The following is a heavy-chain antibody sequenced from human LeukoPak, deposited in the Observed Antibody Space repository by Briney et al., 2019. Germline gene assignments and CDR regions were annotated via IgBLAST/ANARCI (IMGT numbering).Heavy chain of an antibody. CDR2: ISSSGSTI. J-gene: IGHJ4*02. Sequence: GGSLRLSCAASGFTFSDHYMSWIRQAPGKGLEWVSYISSSGSTIYYADSVKGRFTISRDNAKNSLYLQMNSLRAEDTAVYYCARVSIAAAGFSDYWGQGTLVTVSS. V-gene: IGHV3-11*01. CDR1: GFTFSDHY. CDR3: ARVSIAAAGFSDY. D-gene: IGHD6-13*01.